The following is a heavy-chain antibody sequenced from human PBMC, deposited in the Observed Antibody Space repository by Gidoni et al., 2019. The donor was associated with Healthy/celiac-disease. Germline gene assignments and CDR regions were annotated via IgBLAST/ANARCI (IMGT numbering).Heavy chain of an antibody. V-gene: IGHV3-66*01. J-gene: IGHJ6*02. Sequence: EVQLVESGGGLVQPGGSLRLSCAASGFTVSSNYMSWVSQAPGKGLEWGSVIDSGGSTYYADSVKGRFTISRDNSKNTLYLQMNSLRAEDTAVYYCARRGSGFSMDVWGQGTTVTVSS. CDR1: GFTVSSNY. D-gene: IGHD3-10*01. CDR2: IDSGGST. CDR3: ARRGSGFSMDV.